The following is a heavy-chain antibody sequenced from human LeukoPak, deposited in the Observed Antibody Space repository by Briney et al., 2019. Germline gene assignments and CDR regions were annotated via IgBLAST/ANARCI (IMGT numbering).Heavy chain of an antibody. CDR1: VFTISSYS. V-gene: IGHV3-21*01. J-gene: IGHJ6*03. Sequence: PGGSLRLSCAASVFTISSYSMNWVRQAPGKGLEWVSSISSSSSYIYYADSVKGRFTISRDNAKNSLYLQMNSLRAEDTAVYYCARDNGYDGYYYYYMDVWGKGSTVTVSS. CDR3: ARDNGYDGYYYYYMDV. D-gene: IGHD5-12*01. CDR2: ISSSSSYI.